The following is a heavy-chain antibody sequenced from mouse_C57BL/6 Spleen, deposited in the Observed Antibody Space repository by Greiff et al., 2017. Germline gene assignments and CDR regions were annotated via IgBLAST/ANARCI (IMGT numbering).Heavy chain of an antibody. D-gene: IGHD1-1*01. CDR3: ARPLITTVVGAY. CDR1: GYTFTSYW. V-gene: IGHV1-69*01. J-gene: IGHJ3*01. CDR2: IDPSDSYT. Sequence: QVQLQQPGAELVMPGASVKLSCKASGYTFTSYWMHWVKPRPGQGLEWIGEIDPSDSYTNYNQKFKGKSTLTVDKSSSTAYMQLSSLTSEDSAVYYCARPLITTVVGAYWGQGTLVTVSA.